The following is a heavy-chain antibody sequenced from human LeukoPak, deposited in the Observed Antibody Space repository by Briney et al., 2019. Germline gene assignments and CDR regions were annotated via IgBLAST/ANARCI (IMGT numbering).Heavy chain of an antibody. D-gene: IGHD6-25*01. Sequence: GGSLRLSCAASGFTFSSYAMHWVRQAPGKGLEWVSVISYDGGNKYYADSVKGRFTISRDNSKNTLYLQMNSLRAEDTAVYYCARTQGSGWYSYYFYGMDVWGKGTTVTVSS. CDR2: ISYDGGNK. V-gene: IGHV3-30*04. CDR3: ARTQGSGWYSYYFYGMDV. CDR1: GFTFSSYA. J-gene: IGHJ6*04.